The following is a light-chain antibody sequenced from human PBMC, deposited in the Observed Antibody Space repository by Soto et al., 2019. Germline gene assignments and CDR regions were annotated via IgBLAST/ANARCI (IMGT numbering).Light chain of an antibody. Sequence: QSVLAQPAPVSGSPGQSITISCTGTSSDVGGYNYVSWYQQHPGKAPKLMIYDVRNRASGASNRFSGSKSGNTASLTISGLQAEDEADYYCTSYTSSSTLYVFGTGTKVTV. J-gene: IGLJ1*01. CDR3: TSYTSSSTLYV. CDR1: SSDVGGYNY. CDR2: DVR. V-gene: IGLV2-14*01.